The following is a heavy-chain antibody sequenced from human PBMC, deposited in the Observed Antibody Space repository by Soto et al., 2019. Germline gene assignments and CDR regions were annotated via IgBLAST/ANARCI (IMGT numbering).Heavy chain of an antibody. Sequence: TFSSYSMNWVRQAPGKGLEWVSYISSSSSIIHYADSVKGRFTISRDNAKNSLYLQMNSLRAEDTAVYYCAKGIVVVITTELDFDYWGQGTLVTVSS. V-gene: IGHV3-48*01. CDR2: ISSSSSII. J-gene: IGHJ4*02. CDR3: AKGIVVVITTELDFDY. CDR1: TFSSYS. D-gene: IGHD3-22*01.